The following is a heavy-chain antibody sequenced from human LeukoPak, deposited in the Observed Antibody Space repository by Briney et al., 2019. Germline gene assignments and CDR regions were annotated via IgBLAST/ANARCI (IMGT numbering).Heavy chain of an antibody. Sequence: PSETLSLTRTVSGGSIRSYCWSWIRQPPGKGLVWIAYIFYSGSTNYSPSLKSRVTISMDKSNNQFSLDLSALTAADTAVYYCARGPSGDYGGYFDSWGQGTLVTVSS. CDR2: IFYSGST. CDR3: ARGPSGDYGGYFDS. V-gene: IGHV4-59*01. CDR1: GGSIRSYC. D-gene: IGHD4-17*01. J-gene: IGHJ4*02.